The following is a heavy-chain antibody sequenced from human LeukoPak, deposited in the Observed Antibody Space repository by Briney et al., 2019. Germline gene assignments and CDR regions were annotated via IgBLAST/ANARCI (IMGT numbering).Heavy chain of an antibody. V-gene: IGHV1-46*01. J-gene: IGHJ4*02. D-gene: IGHD5-18*01. Sequence: ASVKVSCKASGYTFTSYYMHWVRQAPGQGLEWMGIINPSSGKINYAQKFQGRVTMTRDTSTSTVYMELSSLRSDDTAVYYCASQRGYSYGYGRWGQGTLVTVSS. CDR1: GYTFTSYY. CDR2: INPSSGKI. CDR3: ASQRGYSYGYGR.